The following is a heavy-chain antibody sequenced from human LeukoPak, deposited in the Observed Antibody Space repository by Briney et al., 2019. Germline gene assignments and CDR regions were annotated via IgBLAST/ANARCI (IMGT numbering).Heavy chain of an antibody. CDR3: ARVGRRYYDSSGYYVYYFDY. J-gene: IGHJ4*02. CDR2: IYYSGST. D-gene: IGHD3-22*01. CDR1: GGSISSYY. Sequence: SETLSLTCTVSGGSISSYYWSWIQQPPGKGLEWIGYIYYSGSTNYNPSLKSRVTISVDTSKNQFSLKLSSVTAADTAVYYCARVGRRYYDSSGYYVYYFDYWGQGTLVTVSS. V-gene: IGHV4-59*01.